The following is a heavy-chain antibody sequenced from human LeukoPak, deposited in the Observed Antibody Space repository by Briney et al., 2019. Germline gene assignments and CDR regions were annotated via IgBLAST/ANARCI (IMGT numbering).Heavy chain of an antibody. CDR2: TTPSGNTI. J-gene: IGHJ3*02. D-gene: IGHD3-3*01. Sequence: GGSLRLSCAASGFTFNNYAMGWVRQPPGKGLEWLSYTTPSGNTIYYTDSVKGRFTMSRDNAQNALYLEMSSLRAEDTAVYYCAREKKTEWTTGAFDMWGQGTMVIVSS. V-gene: IGHV3-11*01. CDR1: GFTFNNYA. CDR3: AREKKTEWTTGAFDM.